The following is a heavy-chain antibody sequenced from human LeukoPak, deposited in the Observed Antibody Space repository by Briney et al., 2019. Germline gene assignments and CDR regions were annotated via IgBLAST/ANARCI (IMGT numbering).Heavy chain of an antibody. CDR2: ISRSGSTI. J-gene: IGHJ6*02. Sequence: GGSLRLSCAASGFTFSSYEMNWVRQAPGKGLEWVSYISRSGSTIYYADSVKGRFTISRDNAKSSLYLQMNSLRAEDTAVYYCARSGNWNYHYYGMDVWGQGTTVTVSS. CDR1: GFTFSSYE. D-gene: IGHD1-1*01. CDR3: ARSGNWNYHYYGMDV. V-gene: IGHV3-48*03.